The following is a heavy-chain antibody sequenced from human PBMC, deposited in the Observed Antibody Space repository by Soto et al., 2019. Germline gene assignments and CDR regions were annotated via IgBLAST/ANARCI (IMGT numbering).Heavy chain of an antibody. J-gene: IGHJ4*02. D-gene: IGHD1-1*01. CDR3: ARDPPGKNELDF. CDR1: GYTFSSHG. CDR2: IGVYNGYT. V-gene: IGHV1-18*01. Sequence: QVQLVQSGAEVKEPGASVKVSCKASGYTFSSHGVSWLRQAPGQGLEWIGWIGVYNGYTRFEQKFQDRVTLTTDTSTSTADMELRSLKFDDTAVYYCARDPPGKNELDFWGQGTLVTVSS.